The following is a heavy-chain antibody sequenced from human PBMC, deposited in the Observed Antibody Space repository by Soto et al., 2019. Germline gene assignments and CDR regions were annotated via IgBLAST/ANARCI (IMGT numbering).Heavy chain of an antibody. CDR2: IKQGGSEK. J-gene: IGHJ5*02. CDR1: GFTFSSYW. CDR3: ARWVVATTRWDGWFDP. D-gene: IGHD5-12*01. V-gene: IGHV3-7*01. Sequence: GGSLRLSCAASGFTFSSYWMSWVRQAPGKGLEWVANIKQGGSEKYYVDSVKGRFTISRDNAKNSLYLQMNSLRAEDTAVYYCARWVVATTRWDGWFDPWGQGILVNVSS.